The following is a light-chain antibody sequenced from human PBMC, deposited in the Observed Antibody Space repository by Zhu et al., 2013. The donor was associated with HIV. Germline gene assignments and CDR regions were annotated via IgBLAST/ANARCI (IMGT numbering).Light chain of an antibody. CDR2: DAS. CDR3: QQRTNWPPTWT. J-gene: IGKJ1*01. V-gene: IGKV3-11*01. Sequence: ERVMTQSPVTLSVSPGERATLSCRASQSVTNSYLAWYQQKPGQAPRLVIYDASNRATGIPARFSGSGSGTDFTLTISSLEPEDFAVYYCQQRTNWPPTWTFGQGTKV. CDR1: QSVTNSY.